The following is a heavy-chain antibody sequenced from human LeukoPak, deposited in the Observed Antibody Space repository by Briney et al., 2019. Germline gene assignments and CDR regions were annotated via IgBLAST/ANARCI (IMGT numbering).Heavy chain of an antibody. CDR1: GGSISSYY. D-gene: IGHD2-2*01. Sequence: SEILSLTCTVSGGSISSYYWSWIRQPAGKGLEWIGRIYTSGSTNYNPSLKSRVTMSVDTSKNQFSLKLSSVTAADTAVYYCARDRRYCSSTSCFSGFDYWGQGTLVTVSS. V-gene: IGHV4-4*07. CDR3: ARDRRYCSSTSCFSGFDY. CDR2: IYTSGST. J-gene: IGHJ4*02.